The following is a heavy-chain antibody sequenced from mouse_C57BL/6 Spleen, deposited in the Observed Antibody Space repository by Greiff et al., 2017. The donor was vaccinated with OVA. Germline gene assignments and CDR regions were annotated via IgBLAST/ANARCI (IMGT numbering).Heavy chain of an antibody. D-gene: IGHD1-1*01. V-gene: IGHV3-6*01. Sequence: EVKLQESGPGLVKPSQSLSLTCSVTGYSITSGYYWNWIRQFPGNKLEWMGYISYDGSNNYNPSLKNRISITRDTSKNQFFLKLNSVTTEDTATYYCARVDYVSSRYAMDYWGQGTSVTVSS. CDR1: GYSITSGYY. CDR3: ARVDYVSSRYAMDY. CDR2: ISYDGSN. J-gene: IGHJ4*01.